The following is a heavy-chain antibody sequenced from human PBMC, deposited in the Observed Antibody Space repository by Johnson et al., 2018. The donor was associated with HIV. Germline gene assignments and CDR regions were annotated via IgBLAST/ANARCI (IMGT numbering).Heavy chain of an antibody. CDR3: ATERQAALDI. D-gene: IGHD1-1*01. CDR1: GFTFSSSG. J-gene: IGHJ3*02. V-gene: IGHV3-30*02. CDR2: IRYDGSKR. Sequence: VQSVESGGGVVQPGGSLRLSCVASGFTFSSSGMHWVRQAPGKGLEWVAFIRYDGSKRYYADSVKGRFSISRDNSKNTLYLQVNSLRPEDTAVYYCATERQAALDIWGQGTMVSVSS.